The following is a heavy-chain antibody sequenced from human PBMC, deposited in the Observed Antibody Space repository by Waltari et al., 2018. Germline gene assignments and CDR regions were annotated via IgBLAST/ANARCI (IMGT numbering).Heavy chain of an antibody. CDR3: ARDRGYASGRGIDY. D-gene: IGHD3-10*01. CDR2: IYRSGSS. CDR1: GYSISRGSY. V-gene: IGHV4-38-2*02. Sequence: QVQLQESGPGLVKPSETLSLTCPVPGYSISRGSYWGWIRPPPGKGLEWIGSIYRSGSSYYNPSLKSPVTISVDTSKNQFSLKLSSVTAADTAVYYCARDRGYASGRGIDYWGQGTLVTVSS. J-gene: IGHJ4*02.